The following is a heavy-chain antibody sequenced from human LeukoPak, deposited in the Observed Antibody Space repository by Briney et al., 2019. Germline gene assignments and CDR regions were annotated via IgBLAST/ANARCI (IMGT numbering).Heavy chain of an antibody. CDR1: GGSIRSYY. Sequence: SETLSLTCTVSGGSIRSYYWSWIRQPPGKGLEWIGYIYYSGSTNYNPSLKSRVTISVDTSKNQFSLKLTSVTAADTAVYYCARQLVGADFDYWGQGTLVTVSS. J-gene: IGHJ4*02. V-gene: IGHV4-59*08. CDR2: IYYSGST. CDR3: ARQLVGADFDY. D-gene: IGHD1-26*01.